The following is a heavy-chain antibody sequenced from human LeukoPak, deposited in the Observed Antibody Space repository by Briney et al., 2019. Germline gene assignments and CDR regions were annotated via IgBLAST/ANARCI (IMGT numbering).Heavy chain of an antibody. Sequence: SQTLSLTCTVSGGPISSGNHYWSWIRQHPGKGLEWIGYIYYSGSTYYNPSLKSRVTISIDTSKNQFSLKLSSVTAADTAMYYCVRAYALDYWGQGTLVTVSS. D-gene: IGHD4-17*01. V-gene: IGHV4-31*03. CDR1: GGPISSGNHY. CDR2: IYYSGST. CDR3: VRAYALDY. J-gene: IGHJ4*02.